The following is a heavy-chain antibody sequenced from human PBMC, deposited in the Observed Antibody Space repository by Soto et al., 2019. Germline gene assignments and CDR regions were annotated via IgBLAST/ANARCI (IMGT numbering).Heavy chain of an antibody. J-gene: IGHJ6*03. CDR1: EFTFSSYW. V-gene: IGHV3-7*01. D-gene: IGHD3-10*01. Sequence: GGSLRLSCAASEFTFSSYWMSWVRQAPGKGLEWVANIRQDGSEKNYVGSVKGRFTISRDNAKNSLFLQMNSLRAEDTAVYYCARNFFSFFTSAVCYGQYYYYMDVWGKGTMVTVSS. CDR3: ARNFFSFFTSAVCYGQYYYYMDV. CDR2: IRQDGSEK.